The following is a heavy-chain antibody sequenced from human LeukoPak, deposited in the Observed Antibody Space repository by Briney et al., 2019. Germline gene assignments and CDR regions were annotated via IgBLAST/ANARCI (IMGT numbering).Heavy chain of an antibody. Sequence: GGSLRLSCAGSGFIFDNYRMNWVRQAPGKGLEWVAYISTSSSNIVYSDSVKGRFTISRDNAKNSLYLQMNSLRAEDTAVYYCAREAVTTDFDYWGQGTLVTVSS. CDR1: GFIFDNYR. D-gene: IGHD4-11*01. V-gene: IGHV3-48*04. CDR3: AREAVTTDFDY. CDR2: ISTSSSNI. J-gene: IGHJ4*02.